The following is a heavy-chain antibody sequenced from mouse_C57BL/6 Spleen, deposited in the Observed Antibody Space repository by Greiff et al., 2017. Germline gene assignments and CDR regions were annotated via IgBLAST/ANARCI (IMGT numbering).Heavy chain of an antibody. V-gene: IGHV1-52*01. CDR1: GYTFTSYW. J-gene: IGHJ2*01. Sequence: QVQLQQPGAELVRPGSSVKLSCKASGYTFTSYWMHWVKQRPIQGLEWIGNIDPSDSETHYNQKFKDKATLTVDKSSSTAYMQLSSLTSEDSAVYYCARGITTVVYFDYWGQGTTLTDSS. D-gene: IGHD1-1*01. CDR3: ARGITTVVYFDY. CDR2: IDPSDSET.